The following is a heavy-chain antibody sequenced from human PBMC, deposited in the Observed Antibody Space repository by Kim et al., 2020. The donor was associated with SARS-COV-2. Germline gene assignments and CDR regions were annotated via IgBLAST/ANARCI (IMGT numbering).Heavy chain of an antibody. V-gene: IGHV4-59*01. CDR3: ARLPSSGWYSPDY. CDR2: IYYSGST. J-gene: IGHJ4*02. CDR1: GGSISSYY. D-gene: IGHD6-19*01. Sequence: SETLSLTCTVSGGSISSYYWSWIRQPPGKGLEWIGYIYYSGSTNYNPSLKSRVTISVDTSKNQFSLKLSSVTAADTAVYYCARLPSSGWYSPDYWGQGTLVTVSS.